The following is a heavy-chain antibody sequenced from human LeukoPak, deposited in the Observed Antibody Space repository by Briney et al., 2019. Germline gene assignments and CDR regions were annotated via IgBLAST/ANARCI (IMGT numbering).Heavy chain of an antibody. CDR1: GFTFSSYG. CDR2: IWYDGSNK. J-gene: IGHJ5*02. D-gene: IGHD5-12*01. Sequence: GGPLRLSCAASGFTFSSYGMHWVRQAPGKGLEWVAVIWYDGSNKYYADSVKGRFTISRDNSKNTLYLQMNSLRAEDTAVYYCARDHLASHKAPNWFDPWGQGTLVTVSS. V-gene: IGHV3-33*01. CDR3: ARDHLASHKAPNWFDP.